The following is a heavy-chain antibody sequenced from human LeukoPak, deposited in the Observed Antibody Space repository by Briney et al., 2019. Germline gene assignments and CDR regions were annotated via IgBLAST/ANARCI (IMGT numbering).Heavy chain of an antibody. CDR1: GGSISTSGYY. Sequence: SETLSLTCTVSGGSISTSGYYWGWIRQPPGEGLEWIGSIYYSGSTYFNPSLESRVTISVDMSKNQFSLKLSSVTAADSGVYYCARHVVGTTHPYWFDPWGQGTLVIVSS. CDR3: ARHVVGTTHPYWFDP. V-gene: IGHV4-39*01. D-gene: IGHD1-26*01. CDR2: IYYSGST. J-gene: IGHJ5*02.